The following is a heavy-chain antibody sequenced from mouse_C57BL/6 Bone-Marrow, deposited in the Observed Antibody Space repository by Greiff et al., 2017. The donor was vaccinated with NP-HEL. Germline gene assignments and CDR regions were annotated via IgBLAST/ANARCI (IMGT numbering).Heavy chain of an antibody. CDR2: IYPSDSET. V-gene: IGHV1-52*01. D-gene: IGHD1-1*01. CDR3: ARGYYGSSSWFAD. J-gene: IGHJ3*01. CDR1: GYTFTSYW. Sequence: QVQLQQPGAELVRPGSSVKLSCKASGYTFTSYWMHWVKQRPIQGLEWIGNIYPSDSETHYNQKFKDKATLTIDKSSSTAYMQLSSLTSEDSAVYDCARGYYGSSSWFADWGQGTLVTVSA.